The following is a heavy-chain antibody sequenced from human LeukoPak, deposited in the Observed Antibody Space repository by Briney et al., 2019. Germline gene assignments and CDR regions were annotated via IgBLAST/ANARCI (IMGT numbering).Heavy chain of an antibody. CDR3: AKDSYGDYGYWYFDL. CDR1: GFTFSSYA. J-gene: IGHJ2*01. V-gene: IGHV3-23*01. CDR2: ISGSGGST. D-gene: IGHD4-17*01. Sequence: PGWSLRLSCAASGFTFSSYAMSWVRQAPGKGLEWVSAISGSGGSTYYADSVKGRFTISRDNSKNTLYLQMNSLRAEDTAVYYCAKDSYGDYGYWYFDLWGRGTLVTVSS.